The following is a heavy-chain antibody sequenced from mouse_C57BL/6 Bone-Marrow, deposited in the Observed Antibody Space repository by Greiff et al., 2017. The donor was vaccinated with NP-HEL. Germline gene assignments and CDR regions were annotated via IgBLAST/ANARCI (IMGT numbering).Heavy chain of an antibody. V-gene: IGHV2-9*01. CDR2: IWGGGST. J-gene: IGHJ4*01. CDR3: AKRGYSNSYYAMDY. CDR1: GFSFTSYG. D-gene: IGHD2-5*01. Sequence: QVHVKQSGPGLVAPSQSLSITCTVSGFSFTSYGVDWVRQPPGKGLEWLGVIWGGGSTNYTSALMSRLSISLDNFKIQVFLKMNSRQTDDTAMYYGAKRGYSNSYYAMDYWGQGTSVTVSS.